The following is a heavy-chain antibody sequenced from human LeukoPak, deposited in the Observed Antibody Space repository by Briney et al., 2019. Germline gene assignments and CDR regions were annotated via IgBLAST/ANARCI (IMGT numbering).Heavy chain of an antibody. D-gene: IGHD6-13*01. CDR3: ARVYYSNSYDYWYFDL. V-gene: IGHV4-61*05. Sequence: SETLSLTCTVSGGSISSSSYYWGWIRPPPGKGLEWIGYIYYSGSTNYNPSLKSRVTISVDTSKNQFSLKLSSVTAADTAVYYCARVYYSNSYDYWYFDLWGRGTLVTVSS. CDR1: GGSISSSSYY. CDR2: IYYSGST. J-gene: IGHJ2*01.